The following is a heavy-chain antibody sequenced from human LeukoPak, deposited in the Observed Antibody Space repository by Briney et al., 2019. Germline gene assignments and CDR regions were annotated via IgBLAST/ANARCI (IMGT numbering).Heavy chain of an antibody. CDR1: GYTFTSYW. D-gene: IGHD2-21*02. J-gene: IGHJ4*02. CDR2: IYPGDSDT. V-gene: IGHV5-51*01. CDR3: ARHMVTSDWGLDY. Sequence: GDSLKISCKASGYTFTSYWIAWVRQMPGKEPECIGMIYPGDSDTRYTPSFHGHVTISADKSVSTAYLQWSNLKVSDSATYYCARHMVTSDWGLDYWGQGTLVTVSS.